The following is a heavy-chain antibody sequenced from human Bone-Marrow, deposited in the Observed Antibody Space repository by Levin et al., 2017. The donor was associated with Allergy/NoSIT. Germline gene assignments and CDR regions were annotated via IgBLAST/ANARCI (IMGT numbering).Heavy chain of an antibody. CDR3: TTLTAIDIHMDV. Sequence: LSLPCAVSGFPFRDAYMSWVRPAPGKGLEWVGRVKTKTAGGTSDYAAPVKDRFTISRDDSKNMLYLQMDSLRTEDTAVYYCTTLTAIDIHMDVWGKGTTVTVSS. D-gene: IGHD3-9*01. V-gene: IGHV3-15*01. CDR2: VKTKTAGGTS. J-gene: IGHJ6*03. CDR1: GFPFRDAY.